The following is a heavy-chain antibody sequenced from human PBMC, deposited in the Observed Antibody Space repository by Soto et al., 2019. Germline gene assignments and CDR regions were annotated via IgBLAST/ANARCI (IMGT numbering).Heavy chain of an antibody. CDR3: VKGDLDTAVVNSPDAFDF. Sequence: LRLSCEASGFMFNDYGIHWVRQAPGKGLDWVAVISYDGDNKYYAQSVKGRFTISRDNSKNTLFLHMDSLRHEDTAVYHCVKGDLDTAVVNSPDAFDFWGQGTMVTVSS. CDR1: GFMFNDYG. J-gene: IGHJ3*01. V-gene: IGHV3-30*18. D-gene: IGHD5-18*01. CDR2: ISYDGDNK.